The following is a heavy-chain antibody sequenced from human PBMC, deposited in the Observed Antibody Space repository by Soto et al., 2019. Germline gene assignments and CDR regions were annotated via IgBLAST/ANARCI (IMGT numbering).Heavy chain of an antibody. D-gene: IGHD1-26*01. J-gene: IGHJ4*02. CDR2: MQPSTGRT. CDR3: ARGVSAGVDY. V-gene: IGHV1-8*01. CDR1: GYSFTSLD. Sequence: RASVKVSCKASGYSFTSLDINWVRQTAGQGLEWMGWMQPSTGRTGYAQKFQGRVTMTRDTSINTAYMELTTLTSDDTAVYYCARGVSAGVDYWGQGTLVTVSS.